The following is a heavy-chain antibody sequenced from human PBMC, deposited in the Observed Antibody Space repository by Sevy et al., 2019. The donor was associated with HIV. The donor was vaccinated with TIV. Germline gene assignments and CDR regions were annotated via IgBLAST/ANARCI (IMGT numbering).Heavy chain of an antibody. J-gene: IGHJ6*03. Sequence: SETLSLTCAVSNYSISSGYYWGWIRQFPGKGLEWIASVHHSGSTYYNPSLKSRVSISVDRSKNQCSLKLNSVTAADTAVYYCARRDLGIDVWGKGTTVTVSS. D-gene: IGHD3-16*01. V-gene: IGHV4-38-2*01. CDR3: ARRDLGIDV. CDR1: NYSISSGYY. CDR2: VHHSGST.